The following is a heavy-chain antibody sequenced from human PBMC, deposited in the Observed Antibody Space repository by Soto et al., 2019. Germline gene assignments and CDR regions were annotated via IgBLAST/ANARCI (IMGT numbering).Heavy chain of an antibody. CDR2: LYQGLSI. V-gene: IGHV4-34*01. CDR3: ARHVGSYWDD. CDR1: RGSFIGYY. Sequence: SEGLPLTCAVYRGSFIGYYWSWFRQPPGKGLEWIGELYQGLSIIYNPSLESRVTISGDSSKNQFSLKLRSVTAADTAVYYCARHVGSYWDDWGQASLATV. D-gene: IGHD1-26*01. J-gene: IGHJ4*02.